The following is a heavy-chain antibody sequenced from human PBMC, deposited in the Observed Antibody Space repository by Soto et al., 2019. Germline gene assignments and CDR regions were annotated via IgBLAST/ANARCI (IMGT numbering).Heavy chain of an antibody. V-gene: IGHV4-34*01. Sequence: SETLSLTCAVYGGSFSGYYWSWIRQPPGKGLEWIGEINHSGSTNYNPSLKSRVTISVDTSKNQFSLKLSSVTAADTAVYYCGRRDVIRILEWPLGEYYFLGNDVWGQGTTGTGS. J-gene: IGHJ6*01. CDR1: GGSFSGYY. CDR2: INHSGST. D-gene: IGHD3-3*01. CDR3: GRRDVIRILEWPLGEYYFLGNDV.